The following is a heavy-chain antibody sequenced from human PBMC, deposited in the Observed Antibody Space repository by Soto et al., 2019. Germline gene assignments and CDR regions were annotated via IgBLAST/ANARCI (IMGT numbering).Heavy chain of an antibody. Sequence: SDTLSLTCTVSGGSISIYYWSWVRQPPGKGLEWIGYIYYSGSTNYNPSLKSRVTISVDTSKNQFSLKLSSVTAADTAVYYCARQGGKLGYCSGCSCLLDAFDIWGQGTMVTVSS. D-gene: IGHD2-15*01. CDR3: ARQGGKLGYCSGCSCLLDAFDI. V-gene: IGHV4-59*08. CDR2: IYYSGST. J-gene: IGHJ3*02. CDR1: GGSISIYY.